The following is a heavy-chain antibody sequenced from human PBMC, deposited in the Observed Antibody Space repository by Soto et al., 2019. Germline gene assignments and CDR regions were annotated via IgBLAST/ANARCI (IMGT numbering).Heavy chain of an antibody. Sequence: GESLKISCVASGVTFSNYAMTWSRQAPGKGLEWVGDISDKNGGRTHYADTVQGRFTISRDNSRNTLFLQMDSLRVEDTAVYFCAKGGGLVTTPYFYYMDDWGKGTTVTVSS. V-gene: IGHV3-23*01. D-gene: IGHD4-17*01. CDR2: ISDKNGGRT. J-gene: IGHJ6*03. CDR1: GVTFSNYA. CDR3: AKGGGLVTTPYFYYMDD.